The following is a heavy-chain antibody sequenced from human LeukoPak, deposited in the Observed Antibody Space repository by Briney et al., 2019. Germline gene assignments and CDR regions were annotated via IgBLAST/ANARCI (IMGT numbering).Heavy chain of an antibody. D-gene: IGHD1-7*01. CDR2: IYTSGST. CDR1: GDSISSYY. J-gene: IGHJ4*02. Sequence: SETLSLTCTVSGDSISSYYWSWIRQPAGKGLEWIGRIYTSGSTNYNPSLKSRVTMSVDTSKNQFSLKLSSVTAADTAVYYCARTKEYNWNYRYYFDYWGLGTLVTVSS. CDR3: ARTKEYNWNYRYYFDY. V-gene: IGHV4-4*07.